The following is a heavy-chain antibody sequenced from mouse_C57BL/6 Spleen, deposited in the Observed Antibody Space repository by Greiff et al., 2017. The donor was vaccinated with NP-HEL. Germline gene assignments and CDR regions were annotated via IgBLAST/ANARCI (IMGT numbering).Heavy chain of an antibody. CDR1: GYAFSSSW. V-gene: IGHV1-82*01. J-gene: IGHJ4*01. Sequence: VQLQQSGPELVKPGASVKISCKASGYAFSSSWMNWVKQRPGKGLEWIGRIYPGDGDTNYNGKFKGKATLTADKSSSTAYMQLSSLTSEDSAVYFCARNSAMDYWGQGTSVTVSS. CDR2: IYPGDGDT. CDR3: ARNSAMDY.